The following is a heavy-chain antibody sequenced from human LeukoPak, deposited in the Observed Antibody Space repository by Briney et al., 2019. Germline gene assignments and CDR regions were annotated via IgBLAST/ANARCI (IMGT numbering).Heavy chain of an antibody. J-gene: IGHJ1*01. Sequence: ASVKVSCKASGYTFTGYYMHWVRQAPGQGLEWMGRINPNSGGTNYAQKFQGRVTMTRDTSISTAYMELSRLRSDDTAVYYCAMYDSSGYRHFHHWGQGTLVTVSS. CDR1: GYTFTGYY. V-gene: IGHV1-2*06. CDR2: INPNSGGT. D-gene: IGHD3-22*01. CDR3: AMYDSSGYRHFHH.